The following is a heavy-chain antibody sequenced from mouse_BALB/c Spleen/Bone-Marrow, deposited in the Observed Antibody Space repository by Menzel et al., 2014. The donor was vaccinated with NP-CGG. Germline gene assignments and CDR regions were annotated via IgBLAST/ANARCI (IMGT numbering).Heavy chain of an antibody. D-gene: IGHD2-1*01. CDR1: GYTFSSYW. Sequence: QVQLQQSGAELMKPGASVKISCKATGYTFSSYWLEWVIQRPGHGLEWIGEILPGSGSFNYNEKFKGKATFTADTSSNIAYMQLSSLTSEDSAVYYCARLHYGNYYYAMDYWGQGTSVTVSS. J-gene: IGHJ4*01. V-gene: IGHV1-9*01. CDR2: ILPGSGSF. CDR3: ARLHYGNYYYAMDY.